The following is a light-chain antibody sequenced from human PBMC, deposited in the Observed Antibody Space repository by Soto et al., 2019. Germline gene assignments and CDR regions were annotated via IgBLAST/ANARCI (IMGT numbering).Light chain of an antibody. Sequence: DTQITQSPSTLSAYVGDRVTITCRASQRISSWLAWYQQKPGKAPNLLIYKASSLESGVPSRFSGSGSGTEFTLTISSLQPEDFATYYCQQPTSHPLTFGQGTRLEIK. CDR1: QRISSW. V-gene: IGKV1-5*03. CDR3: QQPTSHPLT. J-gene: IGKJ5*01. CDR2: KAS.